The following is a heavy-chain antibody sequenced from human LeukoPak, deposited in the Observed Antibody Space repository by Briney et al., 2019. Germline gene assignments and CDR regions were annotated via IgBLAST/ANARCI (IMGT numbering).Heavy chain of an antibody. Sequence: PGGSLRLSCAASGFTFSSYEMNWVRQAPGKGLEWVSYISSSGSTIYYADSVKGRFTISRDNAKNSLYLHMNSLRAEDTAVYYCARDPNYYGSGSSTFFDYWGQGTLVTVSS. CDR3: ARDPNYYGSGSSTFFDY. V-gene: IGHV3-48*03. CDR2: ISSSGSTI. D-gene: IGHD3-10*01. CDR1: GFTFSSYE. J-gene: IGHJ4*02.